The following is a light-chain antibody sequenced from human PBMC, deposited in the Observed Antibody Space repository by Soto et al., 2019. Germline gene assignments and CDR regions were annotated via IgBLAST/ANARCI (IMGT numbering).Light chain of an antibody. CDR1: HTISSW. J-gene: IGKJ1*01. CDR3: QHYNSYSEP. V-gene: IGKV1-5*03. CDR2: KLS. Sequence: DIQMTQSPSTPSGSVGDRVTITYRASHTISSWLAWYQQKPGKAPKLLIYKLSTLKSGVPSRVSGSGSATEFTLTISCLQPDDFATYYCQHYNSYSEPFSQGTKVELK.